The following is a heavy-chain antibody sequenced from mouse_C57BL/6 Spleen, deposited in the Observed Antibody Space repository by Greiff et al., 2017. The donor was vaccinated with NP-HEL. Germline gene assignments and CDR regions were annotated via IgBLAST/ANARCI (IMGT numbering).Heavy chain of an antibody. D-gene: IGHD2-1*01. CDR2: IDPEDGDT. CDR1: GFNIKDYY. V-gene: IGHV14-1*01. CDR3: TRIYYGNYGYFDY. Sequence: VHVKQSGAELVRPGASVKLSCTASGFNIKDYYMHWVKQRPEQGLEWIGRIDPEDGDTEYAPKFQGKATMTADTSSNTAYLQLSSLTSEDTAVYYCTRIYYGNYGYFDYWGQGTTLTVSS. J-gene: IGHJ2*01.